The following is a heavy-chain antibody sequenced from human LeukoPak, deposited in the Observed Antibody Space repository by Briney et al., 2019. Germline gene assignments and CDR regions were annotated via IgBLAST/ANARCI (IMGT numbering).Heavy chain of an antibody. V-gene: IGHV1-46*01. D-gene: IGHD3/OR15-3a*01. Sequence: VASVKVSCKASGYTFSSYVISWVRQAPGQGLEWMGIINPSGGSTSYAQKFQGRVTMTRDTSTSTVYMELSSLRPEDTAVYYCARGAHSDFWTGYGSLYWGLGTLVTVSS. J-gene: IGHJ4*02. CDR3: ARGAHSDFWTGYGSLY. CDR1: GYTFSSYV. CDR2: INPSGGST.